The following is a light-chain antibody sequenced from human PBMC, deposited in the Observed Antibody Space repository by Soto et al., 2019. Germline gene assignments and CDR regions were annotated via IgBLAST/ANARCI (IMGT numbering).Light chain of an antibody. Sequence: QSVLTQPPSVSGAPGQTITMSCTGSGSNVGASYDVHWYQVLPGAGPRLLIYKNNNRPSGVPDRFSGSKSGTSASLAITGIRAEDEADYYCQSYDNSLSGSYVFGTGTKLTVL. CDR1: GSNVGASYD. CDR3: QSYDNSLSGSYV. V-gene: IGLV1-40*01. CDR2: KNN. J-gene: IGLJ1*01.